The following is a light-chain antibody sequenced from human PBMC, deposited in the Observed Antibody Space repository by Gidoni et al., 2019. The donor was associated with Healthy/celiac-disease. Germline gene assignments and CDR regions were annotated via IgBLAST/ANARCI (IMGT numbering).Light chain of an antibody. Sequence: QSALTQPASVSGSPGQSITISCTGTSSDVGGYNYVSWYQQHPGKAPKLMIYEVSNLPSGVSNRFSGSKSGNTASLTISGLQAEDEADYYCSSYTSSSIWVFGGGTKLTVL. J-gene: IGLJ3*02. V-gene: IGLV2-14*01. CDR1: SSDVGGYNY. CDR3: SSYTSSSIWV. CDR2: EVS.